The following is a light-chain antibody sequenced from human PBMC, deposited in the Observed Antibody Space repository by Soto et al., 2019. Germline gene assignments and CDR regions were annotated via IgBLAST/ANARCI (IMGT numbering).Light chain of an antibody. J-gene: IGKJ1*01. CDR2: GAS. V-gene: IGKV3-20*01. Sequence: EIVLTQSPGTLSLSPGERATLSCRASQSVSSSYLAWYQQKPGQAPRLLIYGASSRATGIPDRFSGSGSGTDFTLTISRLEPEDFAVYYCQQYGSSPLFGQWTKVEIK. CDR1: QSVSSSY. CDR3: QQYGSSPL.